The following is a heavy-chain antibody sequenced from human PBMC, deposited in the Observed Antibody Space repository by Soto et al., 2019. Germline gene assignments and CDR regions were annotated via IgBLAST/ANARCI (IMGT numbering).Heavy chain of an antibody. CDR2: IYYSGST. J-gene: IGHJ5*02. Sequence: SETLSLTCTVSGGSISSGDYYWSWIRQPPGKGLEWIGYIYYSGSTYYNPSLKSRVTISVDTSKNQFSLKLSSVTAADTAVYYCARETTPGWFDPWGQGTLVTVS. D-gene: IGHD1-1*01. V-gene: IGHV4-30-4*01. CDR3: ARETTPGWFDP. CDR1: GGSISSGDYY.